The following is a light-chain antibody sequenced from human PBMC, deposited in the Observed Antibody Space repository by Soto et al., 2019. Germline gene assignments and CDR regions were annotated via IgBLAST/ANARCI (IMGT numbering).Light chain of an antibody. CDR1: RSVSDTL. V-gene: IGKV3-20*01. CDR3: QHYGDSSWT. CDR2: GTS. Sequence: EIVLTQSPGTLSLSPGERATLSCRADRSVSDTLLTWFQQKPGQAPRLLIFGTSNRAPGIPYRFSGSGSGTDFTLTISTLEPDDFAVYYCQHYGDSSWTFGQGTKVEIK. J-gene: IGKJ1*01.